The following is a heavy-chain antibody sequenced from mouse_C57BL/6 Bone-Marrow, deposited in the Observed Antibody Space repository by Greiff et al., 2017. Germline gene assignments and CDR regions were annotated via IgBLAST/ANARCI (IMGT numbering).Heavy chain of an antibody. CDR3: ARELWLPRRLYYAMDY. CDR1: GFTFSSYA. J-gene: IGHJ4*01. D-gene: IGHD2-2*01. CDR2: ISDGGSYT. V-gene: IGHV5-4*01. Sequence: DVKLVESGGGLVKPGGSLKLSCAASGFTFSSYAMSWVRQTPEKRLEWVATISDGGSYTYYPDNVKGRFTISRDNAKNNLYLQMSHLKSEDTAMYYCARELWLPRRLYYAMDYWGQGTSVTVSS.